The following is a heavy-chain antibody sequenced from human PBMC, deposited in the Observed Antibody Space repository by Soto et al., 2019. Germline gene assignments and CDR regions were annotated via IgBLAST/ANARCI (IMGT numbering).Heavy chain of an antibody. J-gene: IGHJ6*02. CDR3: ARRPMWRQVAQDYGMDV. CDR1: GYPFTGYY. D-gene: IGHD2-15*01. CDR2: VSPKTGET. V-gene: IGHV1-2*02. Sequence: QVQLVQSGSEVKKPGASVTVSCKASGYPFTGYYIHWVRQAPGQGPEWMGWVSPKTGETNYVQKFQGRVTMTPETSTSTAYLELTRLRPDDTAVYYCARRPMWRQVAQDYGMDVWGHGTTVTVS.